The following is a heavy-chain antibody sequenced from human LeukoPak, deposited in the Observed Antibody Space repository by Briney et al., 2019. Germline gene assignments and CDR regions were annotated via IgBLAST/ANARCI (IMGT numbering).Heavy chain of an antibody. V-gene: IGHV3-23*01. D-gene: IGHD5-18*01. Sequence: GGSLRLSCAASEFTFSSYAMTWVRQAPGKGLEWVSGISGSGDSAYYADSVKGRFTISRDNSKNTLFLHMSSLRADDTAIYFCAKDTPRGYNYGYFDYWGQGTRVTVSS. J-gene: IGHJ4*02. CDR3: AKDTPRGYNYGYFDY. CDR1: EFTFSSYA. CDR2: ISGSGDSA.